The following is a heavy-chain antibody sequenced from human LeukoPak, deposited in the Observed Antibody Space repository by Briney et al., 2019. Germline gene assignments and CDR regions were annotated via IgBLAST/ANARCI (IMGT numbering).Heavy chain of an antibody. Sequence: GGSLRLSCAASGFTFDDYGMSWVRQAPGKGLEWVADIKQDGSEKYYVDSVKGRFTISRDNAKNSLYLQMNSLRAEDTAVYYCARDSSGWYQKPFDYWGQGTLVTVSS. CDR3: ARDSSGWYQKPFDY. CDR1: GFTFDDYG. D-gene: IGHD6-19*01. CDR2: IKQDGSEK. J-gene: IGHJ4*02. V-gene: IGHV3-7*01.